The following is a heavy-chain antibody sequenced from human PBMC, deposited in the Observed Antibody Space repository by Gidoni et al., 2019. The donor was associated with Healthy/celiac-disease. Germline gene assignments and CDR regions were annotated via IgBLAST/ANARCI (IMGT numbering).Heavy chain of an antibody. Sequence: EVQLVESGGGLVQPGGSLRLSCAASGFTFRSYSMNWVRQAPGKGLEWVSYISSSSSTIYYADSVKGRFTISRDNAKNSLYLQMNSLRAEDTAVYYCARESRYCGGDCYDGMDVWGQGTTVTVSS. CDR1: GFTFRSYS. J-gene: IGHJ6*02. CDR2: ISSSSSTI. CDR3: ARESRYCGGDCYDGMDV. V-gene: IGHV3-48*04. D-gene: IGHD2-21*02.